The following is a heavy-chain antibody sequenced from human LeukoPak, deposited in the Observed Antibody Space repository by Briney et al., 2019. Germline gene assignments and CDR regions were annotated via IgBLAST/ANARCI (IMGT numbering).Heavy chain of an antibody. CDR3: AREIRYGDSDY. D-gene: IGHD3-9*01. CDR2: IYYSGST. CDR1: GGSISSYY. V-gene: IGHV4-59*01. J-gene: IGHJ4*02. Sequence: SETLSLTCTVSGGSISSYYWSWIRQPAGKGLEWIGYIYYSGSTNYNPSLKSRVTISVDTSKNQFSLKLSSVTAADTAVYYCAREIRYGDSDYWGQGTLVTVSS.